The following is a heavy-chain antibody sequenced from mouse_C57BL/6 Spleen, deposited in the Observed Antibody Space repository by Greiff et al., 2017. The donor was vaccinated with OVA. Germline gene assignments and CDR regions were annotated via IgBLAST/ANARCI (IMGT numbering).Heavy chain of an antibody. Sequence: VQLQQSGPELVKPGASVKISCKASGYSFTGYYMNWVKQSPEKSLEWIGEINPSTGGTTYNQKFKAKATLTVDKSSSTAYMQLKSLTSEDSAVYYCARGDYRYFDVWGTGTTVTVSS. V-gene: IGHV1-42*01. CDR1: GYSFTGYY. CDR3: ARGDYRYFDV. CDR2: INPSTGGT. J-gene: IGHJ1*03.